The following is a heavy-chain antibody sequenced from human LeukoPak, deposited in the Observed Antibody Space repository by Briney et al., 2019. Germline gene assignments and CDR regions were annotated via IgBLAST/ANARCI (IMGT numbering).Heavy chain of an antibody. Sequence: SETLSLTCAVSGGSISSYYWSWIRQPPGKGLEWIWYIYYSGSTNYNPSLKSRVTISVDTSKNQFSLKLSSVTAADTAVYYCARDRRDIVVVPAAMDYYYYGMDVWGKGTTVTVSS. CDR3: ARDRRDIVVVPAAMDYYYYGMDV. V-gene: IGHV4-59*01. CDR2: IYYSGST. CDR1: GGSISSYY. J-gene: IGHJ6*04. D-gene: IGHD2-2*01.